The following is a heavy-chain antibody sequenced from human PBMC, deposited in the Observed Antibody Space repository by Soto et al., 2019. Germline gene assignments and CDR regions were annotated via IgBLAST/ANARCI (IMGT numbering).Heavy chain of an antibody. CDR3: AREEYYYDSSGVYYYYGMDV. D-gene: IGHD3-22*01. V-gene: IGHV1-69*01. CDR1: GGTFSSYA. J-gene: IGHJ6*02. CDR2: IIPIFGTA. Sequence: QVQLVQSGAEVKKPGSSVKVSCKASGGTFSSYAISWVRQAPGQGLEWMGGIIPIFGTANYAQKFQGRVTITADESTSTAYMELSSLRSEDTAVYYCAREEYYYDSSGVYYYYGMDVWGQGTTVTVSS.